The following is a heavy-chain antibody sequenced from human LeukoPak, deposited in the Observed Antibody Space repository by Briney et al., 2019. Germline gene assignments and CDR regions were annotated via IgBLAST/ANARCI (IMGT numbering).Heavy chain of an antibody. CDR2: INPNSGGT. CDR3: ARGTTVVSYYYYYMDV. Sequence: ASAKVSCKASGYTFTSYDINWVRQATGQGLEWMGWINPNSGGTNYAQKFQGRVTMTRDTSISTAYMELSRLRSDDTAVYYCARGTTVVSYYYYYMDVWGKGTTVTVSS. CDR1: GYTFTSYD. D-gene: IGHD4-23*01. V-gene: IGHV1-2*02. J-gene: IGHJ6*03.